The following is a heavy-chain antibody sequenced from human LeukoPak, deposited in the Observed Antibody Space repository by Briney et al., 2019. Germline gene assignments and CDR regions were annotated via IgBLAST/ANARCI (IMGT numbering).Heavy chain of an antibody. V-gene: IGHV1-69*05. D-gene: IGHD4-23*01. CDR2: SIPIFGTA. CDR3: AGKGSDCGNRWDYAFDI. J-gene: IGHJ3*02. Sequence: SVKVSCKASGCTFCSYAINWVRLPPGQGLEWMGMSIPIFGTANYAQKFQGRVTITTDESTNTHYMELSSLISEDAAVYYCAGKGSDCGNRWDYAFDIWGQGTMVTVSS. CDR1: GCTFCSYA.